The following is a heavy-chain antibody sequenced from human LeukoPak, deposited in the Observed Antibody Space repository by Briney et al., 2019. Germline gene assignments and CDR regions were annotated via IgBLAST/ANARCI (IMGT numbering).Heavy chain of an antibody. CDR3: ARIGYNHYFDY. Sequence: ASVKVSCKASGYTFTDYYLHWVRQAPGQGLEWMGWINLNSGGTNYAQTFQGRVTMTRDTSITTAYLELSRLRSDDTAVYYCARIGYNHYFDYWGQGTLSPSPQ. D-gene: IGHD5-24*01. CDR2: INLNSGGT. V-gene: IGHV1-2*02. CDR1: GYTFTDYY. J-gene: IGHJ4*02.